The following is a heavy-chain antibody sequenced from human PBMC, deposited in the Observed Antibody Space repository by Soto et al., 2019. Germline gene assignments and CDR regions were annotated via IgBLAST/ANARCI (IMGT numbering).Heavy chain of an antibody. CDR2: IYYSGST. V-gene: IGHV4-61*01. J-gene: IGHJ6*02. CDR1: GGSVSSGSYY. Sequence: SETLSLTCTVSGGSVSSGSYYWSWIRQPPGKGLEWIGYIYYSGSTHSNPSLQSRVTISVDTSKNQFSLKLSSVTAADTAIYYCARARITMVREVIKYNMDVWGQGTTVTVSS. CDR3: ARARITMVREVIKYNMDV. D-gene: IGHD3-10*01.